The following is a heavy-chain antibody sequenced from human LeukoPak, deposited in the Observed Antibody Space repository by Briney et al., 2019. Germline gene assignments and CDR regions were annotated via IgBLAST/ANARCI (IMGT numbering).Heavy chain of an antibody. V-gene: IGHV3-23*01. CDR3: AKDERSTGWYSYFDF. D-gene: IGHD6-19*01. Sequence: PGGSLRLSCAASGFTVSSNYMSWVRQAPGKGLDWVSGISGSGGRTYYADSVKGRFTISRDNSKNTLYLEMNSLRDEDTAVYFCAKDERSTGWYSYFDFWGQGTLVTVSS. CDR2: ISGSGGRT. CDR1: GFTVSSNY. J-gene: IGHJ4*02.